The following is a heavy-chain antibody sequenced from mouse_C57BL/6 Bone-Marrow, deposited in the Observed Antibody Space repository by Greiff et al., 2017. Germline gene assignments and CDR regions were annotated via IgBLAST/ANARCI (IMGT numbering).Heavy chain of an antibody. Sequence: VQLQQPGAELVKPGASVKVSCKASGYTFTSYWLHWVKQRPGQGLEWIGRIHPSDSDTNYNQKFKGKATLTVDKSSSTAYMQLSSLTSEDSAVYYCAIGGDSNYGYFDVWGTVTTVTVSS. D-gene: IGHD2-5*01. V-gene: IGHV1-74*01. CDR1: GYTFTSYW. CDR3: AIGGDSNYGYFDV. J-gene: IGHJ1*03. CDR2: IHPSDSDT.